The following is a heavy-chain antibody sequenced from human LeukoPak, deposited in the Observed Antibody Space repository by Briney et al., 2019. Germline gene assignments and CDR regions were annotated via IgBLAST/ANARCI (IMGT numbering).Heavy chain of an antibody. CDR1: GYTFTSYG. D-gene: IGHD3-3*01. CDR2: ISAYNGNT. Sequence: ASVKVSCKASGYTFTSYGISWVRQAPGQGLEWMGWISAYNGNTNYAQKLQGRVTMTTDTSTSTAYMELRSLRSDDTAVYYCARATSPPPTFWSGYSGAGYYYYYMDVWGKGTTVTVSS. CDR3: ARATSPPPTFWSGYSGAGYYYYYMDV. V-gene: IGHV1-18*01. J-gene: IGHJ6*03.